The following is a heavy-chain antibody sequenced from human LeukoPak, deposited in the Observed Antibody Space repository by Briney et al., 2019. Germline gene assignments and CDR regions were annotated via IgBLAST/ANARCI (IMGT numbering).Heavy chain of an antibody. CDR2: INHNSGGT. J-gene: IGHJ4*02. CDR1: GYTFTDYY. Sequence: ASVKVSCMASGYTFTDYYMHWVRQAPGQGLEWMGWINHNSGGTNYAQKFQGRVTMTRDTSISTAYMELSRLRSDDTAVYYCARASSRVRGVIDYFDYWGQGTLVTVSS. V-gene: IGHV1-2*02. CDR3: ARASSRVRGVIDYFDY. D-gene: IGHD3-10*01.